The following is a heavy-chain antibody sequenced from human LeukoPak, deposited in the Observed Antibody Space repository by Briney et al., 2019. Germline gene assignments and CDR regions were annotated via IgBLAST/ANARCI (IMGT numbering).Heavy chain of an antibody. CDR2: IIPIFGTA. CDR1: GGTFSSYA. J-gene: IGHJ4*02. V-gene: IGHV1-69*13. D-gene: IGHD4-23*01. CDR3: ARLNYGGNSEAGFGY. Sequence: ASVKVSCKASGGTFSSYAISWVRQAPGQGLEWMGGIIPIFGTAHYAQKFQGRVTTTADESTSTAYMELSSLRSEDTAVYYCARLNYGGNSEAGFGYWGQGTLVTVSS.